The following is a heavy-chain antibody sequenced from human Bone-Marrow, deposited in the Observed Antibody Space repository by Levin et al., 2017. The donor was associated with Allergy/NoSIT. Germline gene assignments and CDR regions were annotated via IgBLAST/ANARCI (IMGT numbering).Heavy chain of an antibody. D-gene: IGHD2-21*02. CDR3: ARRSYTCSGGDCSPYYFDY. J-gene: IGHJ4*02. CDR1: GGSISSSSYH. Sequence: SQTLSLTCTVSGGSISSSSYHWGWVRQPPGKGLEWIGSIYYSGRTYYHPSLNSRVTISVDTSKNQFSLHLSSVTAADTAVYYCARRSYTCSGGDCSPYYFDYWGQGTLVTVSS. CDR2: IYYSGRT. V-gene: IGHV4-39*01.